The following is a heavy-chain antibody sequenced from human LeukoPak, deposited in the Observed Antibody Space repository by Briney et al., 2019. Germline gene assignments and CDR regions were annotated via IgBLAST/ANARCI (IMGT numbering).Heavy chain of an antibody. CDR3: AREAAAAGS. CDR1: GGSFSGYY. Sequence: SETLSLTCAVYGGSFSGYYWSWIRQPPGKGLEWIGEINHSGSTNYNPSLKSRVTISVDTSKNQFSLKLSSVTAADTAVYYCAREAAAAGSWGQGTLVTVPS. CDR2: INHSGST. V-gene: IGHV4-34*01. J-gene: IGHJ4*02. D-gene: IGHD6-13*01.